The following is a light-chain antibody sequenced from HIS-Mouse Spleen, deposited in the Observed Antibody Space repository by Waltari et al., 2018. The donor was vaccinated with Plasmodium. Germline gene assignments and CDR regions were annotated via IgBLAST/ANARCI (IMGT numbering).Light chain of an antibody. Sequence: QSALTQPPSAPGSPGQSVTIPRSGTRSPVGAYTSAPWYQQPPGKAPKLMIYEVSKRPSGVPDRFSGSKSGNTASLTVSGLQAEDEADYYCSSYAGSNNLVFGGGTKLTVL. V-gene: IGLV2-8*01. CDR1: RSPVGAYTS. CDR2: EVS. J-gene: IGLJ2*01. CDR3: SSYAGSNNLV.